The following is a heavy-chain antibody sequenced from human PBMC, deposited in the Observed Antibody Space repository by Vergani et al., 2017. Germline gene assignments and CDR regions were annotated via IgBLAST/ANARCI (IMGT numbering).Heavy chain of an antibody. Sequence: VQLVESGGGLVKPGESLRLSCAASGFTFGTYWMSWVRQAPGKGLEWVANINQDGSEKYYVDSVKGRFTVSRDNAKNSLYLQMNNLRVEDTAVYYCAMSLNAFDIWGQGTMVTVSS. CDR1: GFTFGTYW. V-gene: IGHV3-7*03. CDR2: INQDGSEK. D-gene: IGHD3-9*01. CDR3: AMSLNAFDI. J-gene: IGHJ3*02.